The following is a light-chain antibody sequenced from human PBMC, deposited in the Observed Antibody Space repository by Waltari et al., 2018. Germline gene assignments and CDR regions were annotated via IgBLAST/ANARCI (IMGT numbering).Light chain of an antibody. Sequence: DIVLTQSPGTLSLSPGERATLSCRASQSVTSISLSWYQQKLGQAPRLLIYGTSSRATATPDRFSGSGSGTDFTLNISRLEPEDVAVYYCQQYDGEVVTFGGGTKV. V-gene: IGKV3-20*01. CDR3: QQYDGEVVT. CDR2: GTS. J-gene: IGKJ4*01. CDR1: QSVTSIS.